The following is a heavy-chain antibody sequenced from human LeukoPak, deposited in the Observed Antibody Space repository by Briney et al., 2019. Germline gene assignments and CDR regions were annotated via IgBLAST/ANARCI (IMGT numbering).Heavy chain of an antibody. CDR3: ARVLGSYAVDY. CDR2: ISSSSRYI. CDR1: GFTFSTYS. V-gene: IGHV3-21*04. Sequence: GGSLRLSCSASGFTFSTYSMNWVRQAPGKGLEWVSSISSSSRYIYYADSVKGRFTISRDNAKNSLYLQMNSLRAEDTAVYYCARVLGSYAVDYWGQGTLATVSS. J-gene: IGHJ4*02. D-gene: IGHD3-10*01.